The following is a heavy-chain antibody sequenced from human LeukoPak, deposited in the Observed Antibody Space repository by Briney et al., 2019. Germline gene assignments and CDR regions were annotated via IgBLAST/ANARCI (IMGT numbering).Heavy chain of an antibody. CDR3: AAGLFFQVDTAMATVPYFDY. Sequence: ASVKVPCKVSGYTLTELSMHWVRQAPGKGLEWMGGFDPEDGETIYAQKFQGRVTMTEDTSTDTAYMEPSSLRSEDTAVYYCAAGLFFQVDTAMATVPYFDYWGQGTLVTVSS. J-gene: IGHJ4*02. D-gene: IGHD5-18*01. CDR2: FDPEDGET. CDR1: GYTLTELS. V-gene: IGHV1-24*01.